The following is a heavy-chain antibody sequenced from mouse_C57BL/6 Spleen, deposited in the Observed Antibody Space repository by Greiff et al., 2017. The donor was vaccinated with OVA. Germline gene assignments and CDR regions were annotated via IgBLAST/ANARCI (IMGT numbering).Heavy chain of an antibody. CDR1: GYAFSSYW. V-gene: IGHV1-80*01. CDR3: ARVKFPYYAMDY. Sequence: QVQLQQSGAELVKPGASVKISCKASGYAFSSYWMNWVKQRPGKGLEWIGQIYPGDGDTNYNGKFKGKATLTADKSSSTAYMQLSSLTSEDSAVYFCARVKFPYYAMDYWGQGTSVTVSS. CDR2: IYPGDGDT. J-gene: IGHJ4*01.